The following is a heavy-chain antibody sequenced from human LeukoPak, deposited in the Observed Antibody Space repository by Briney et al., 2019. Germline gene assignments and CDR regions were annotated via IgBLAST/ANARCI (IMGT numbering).Heavy chain of an antibody. CDR2: ISGYNGNT. CDR3: ARAASDPLKPTDLKV. Sequence: ASVKVSCKASGYTFTTYGVTWVRQVAGQGLEWMGWISGYNGNTHYAQKFQGRVTMTTDTSTNTAYMEVRTLRSDDSAVYYCARAASDPLKPTDLKVWGQGTTVIVSS. V-gene: IGHV1-18*01. CDR1: GYTFTTYG. J-gene: IGHJ6*02.